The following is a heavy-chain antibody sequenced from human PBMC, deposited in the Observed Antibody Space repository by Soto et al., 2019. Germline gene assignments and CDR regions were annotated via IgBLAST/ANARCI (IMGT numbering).Heavy chain of an antibody. D-gene: IGHD2-8*01. CDR1: GGSFSGYY. CDR2: IYYSGST. Sequence: SETLSLTCAVYGGSFSGYYWSWIRQPPGKGLEWIGYIYYSGSTNYNPSLKSRVTISVDTSKNQFSLKLSSVTAADTAVYYCAREKRVSNYEYWGQGTLVTVSS. J-gene: IGHJ4*02. CDR3: AREKRVSNYEY. V-gene: IGHV4-59*01.